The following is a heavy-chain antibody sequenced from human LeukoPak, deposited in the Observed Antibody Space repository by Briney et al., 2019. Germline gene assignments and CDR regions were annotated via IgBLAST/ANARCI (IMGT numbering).Heavy chain of an antibody. CDR1: GYTISSGCY. D-gene: IGHD4-17*01. CDR2: IYHSGST. J-gene: IGHJ4*01. V-gene: IGHV4-38-2*01. CDR3: SRVVYGACLVDY. Sequence: SETLSLTCAVSGYTISSGCYWGWIRQPPEKGLERIGSIYHSGSTYYNPSLKSRVTISVDTSKNQLSLKLNTLTADDTAVYYCSRVVYGACLVDYW.